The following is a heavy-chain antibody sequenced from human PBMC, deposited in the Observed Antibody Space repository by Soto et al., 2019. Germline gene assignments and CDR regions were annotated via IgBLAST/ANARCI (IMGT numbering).Heavy chain of an antibody. CDR3: ARDLPYSSSHLVDY. J-gene: IGHJ4*02. CDR2: ISAYNGNT. D-gene: IGHD6-19*01. Sequence: ASVKVSCKASGYTFTSYGISWLRQPPGQGLEWMGWISAYNGNTNYAQKLQGRVTMTTDTSTSTAYMELRSLRSDDTAVYYCARDLPYSSSHLVDYWGQGTLVTVSS. CDR1: GYTFTSYG. V-gene: IGHV1-18*01.